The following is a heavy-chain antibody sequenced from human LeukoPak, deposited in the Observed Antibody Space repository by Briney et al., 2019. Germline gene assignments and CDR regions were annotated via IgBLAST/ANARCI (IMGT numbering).Heavy chain of an antibody. V-gene: IGHV4-59*01. D-gene: IGHD3-16*01. J-gene: IGHJ5*02. CDR2: IYYSGST. CDR3: ARTSIMITFGGVLYNWFDP. Sequence: PSETLSLTCTVSGGSISSYYWSWIRQPPGKGLEWIGYIYYSGSTNYNPSLKSRATISVDTSKNQFSLKLSSVTAADTAVYYCARTSIMITFGGVLYNWFDPWGQGTLVTVSS. CDR1: GGSISSYY.